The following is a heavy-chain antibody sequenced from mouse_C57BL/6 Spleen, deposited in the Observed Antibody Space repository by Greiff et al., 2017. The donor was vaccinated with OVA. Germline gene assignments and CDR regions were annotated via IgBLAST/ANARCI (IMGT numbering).Heavy chain of an antibody. CDR1: GYTFTDYN. D-gene: IGHD3-2*02. Sequence: DVKLVESGPELVKPGASVKIPCKASGYTFTDYNMDWVKQSHGKSLEWIGDINPNNGGTIYNQKFKGKATLTVDKSSSTAYMELRSLTSEDTAVYDCARRQLRLLYAMDDWGKGTSVTVSS. J-gene: IGHJ4*01. V-gene: IGHV1-18*01. CDR3: ARRQLRLLYAMDD. CDR2: INPNNGGT.